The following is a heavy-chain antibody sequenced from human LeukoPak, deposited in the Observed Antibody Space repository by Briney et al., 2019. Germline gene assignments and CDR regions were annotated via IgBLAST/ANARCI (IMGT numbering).Heavy chain of an antibody. CDR2: INHSGST. V-gene: IGHV4-34*01. Sequence: LSETLSLTCAVYGGSFSGYYWSWIRQPPGKGLEWIGEINHSGSTNYNPSLKSRVTISVDTSKNQFSLKLSSVTAADTAVYYCASQSIAVSYYYYGMDVWGQGTTVTVSS. J-gene: IGHJ6*02. CDR1: GGSFSGYY. D-gene: IGHD6-19*01. CDR3: ASQSIAVSYYYYGMDV.